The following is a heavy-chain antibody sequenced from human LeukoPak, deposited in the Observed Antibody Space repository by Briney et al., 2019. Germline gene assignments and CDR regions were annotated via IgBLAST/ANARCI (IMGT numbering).Heavy chain of an antibody. CDR1: GGSISGYY. Sequence: SETLSLTCTVSGGSISGYYWSWIRQPPGKGLEWIGYIYYSGSTGYNPSLKSRVTISVDTSKNQFSLKLSSVTAADTAVYYCARDDVVVPDRNHYYGMDVWGQGTTVTVSS. V-gene: IGHV4-59*12. CDR3: ARDDVVVPDRNHYYGMDV. J-gene: IGHJ6*02. D-gene: IGHD2-2*01. CDR2: IYYSGST.